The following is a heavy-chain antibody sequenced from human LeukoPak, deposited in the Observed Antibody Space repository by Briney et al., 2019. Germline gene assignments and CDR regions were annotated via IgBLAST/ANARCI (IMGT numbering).Heavy chain of an antibody. D-gene: IGHD3-22*01. V-gene: IGHV3-21*01. Sequence: GGSLRLSCAASGFTFSSYSMNWVRQAPGKGLEWVSSISSSSSYIYYADSVRGRFTISRDNAKNSLYLQMNSLRAEDTAVYYCARAVPSTYYYDSGTYPDYWGQGTLVTVSS. CDR3: ARAVPSTYYYDSGTYPDY. CDR2: ISSSSSYI. J-gene: IGHJ4*02. CDR1: GFTFSSYS.